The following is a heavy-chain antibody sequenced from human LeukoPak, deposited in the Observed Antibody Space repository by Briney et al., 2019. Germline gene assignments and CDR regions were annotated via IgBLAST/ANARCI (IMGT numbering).Heavy chain of an antibody. CDR2: IYYSGST. CDR3: ASNVLLWFGKLLTFDY. J-gene: IGHJ4*02. D-gene: IGHD3-10*01. V-gene: IGHV4-39*07. CDR1: GGSISNYY. Sequence: SETLSLTCTLSGGSISNYYWGCIRQPPGKGLEWIGSIYYSGSTYYNPSLKRRVTISVDTSKNQFSLKLNCVTAADTAVYYCASNVLLWFGKLLTFDYWGQGTLVTVTA.